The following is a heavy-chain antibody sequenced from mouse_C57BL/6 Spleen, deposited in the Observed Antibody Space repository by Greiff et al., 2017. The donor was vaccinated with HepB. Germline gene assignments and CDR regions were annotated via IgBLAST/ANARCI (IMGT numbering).Heavy chain of an antibody. Sequence: QVHVKQSGAELVRPGTSVKVSCKASGYAFTNYLIEWVKQRPGQGLEWIGVINPGSGGTNYNEKFKGKATLTADKSSSTAYMQLSSLTSEDSAVYFCARRYGSSFAMDYWGQGTSVTVSS. CDR3: ARRYGSSFAMDY. J-gene: IGHJ4*01. D-gene: IGHD1-1*01. V-gene: IGHV1-54*01. CDR2: INPGSGGT. CDR1: GYAFTNYL.